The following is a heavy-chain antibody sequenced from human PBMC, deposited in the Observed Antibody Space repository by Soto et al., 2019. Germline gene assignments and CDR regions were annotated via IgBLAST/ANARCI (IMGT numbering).Heavy chain of an antibody. J-gene: IGHJ6*02. D-gene: IGHD3-16*01. CDR2: INAGNGNT. CDR3: ARSSGGLEYYYYYGMDV. V-gene: IGHV1-3*01. Sequence: ASVKVSCKASGYTFTNYGISWVRQAPGQRLEWMGWINAGNGNTKYSQKFQGRVTITRDTSASTAYMELSSLRSEDTAVYYCARSSGGLEYYYYYGMDVWGQGTTVTVSS. CDR1: GYTFTNYG.